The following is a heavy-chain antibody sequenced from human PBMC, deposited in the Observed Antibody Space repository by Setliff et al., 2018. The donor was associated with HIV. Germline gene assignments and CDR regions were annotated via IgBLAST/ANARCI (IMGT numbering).Heavy chain of an antibody. CDR3: ATSPAGEILGSRPFYFDY. Sequence: SETLSLTCTVSGDSINSGNYYWSWIRQHPGKGLEWIGYIYYSGSTYYGPSLKSRVTISEDTSKNQFSLKMRSVTAADTAVYYCATSPAGEILGSRPFYFDYWGQGTLVTVS. J-gene: IGHJ4*02. D-gene: IGHD3-10*01. V-gene: IGHV4-31*03. CDR1: GDSINSGNYY. CDR2: IYYSGST.